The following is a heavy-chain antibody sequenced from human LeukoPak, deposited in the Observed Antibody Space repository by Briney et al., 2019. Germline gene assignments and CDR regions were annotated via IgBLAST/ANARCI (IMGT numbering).Heavy chain of an antibody. CDR3: ARVPRLGGSFVGLDY. CDR2: INHSGST. Sequence: SETLSLTCAVYGGSFSGYYWSWIRQPPGKGLEWIGEINHSGSTNYNPSLKSRVTISVDTSKNQFSLKLSSVTAADTAVYYCARVPRLGGSFVGLDYWGQGTLVTVSS. D-gene: IGHD1-26*01. J-gene: IGHJ4*02. CDR1: GGSFSGYY. V-gene: IGHV4-34*01.